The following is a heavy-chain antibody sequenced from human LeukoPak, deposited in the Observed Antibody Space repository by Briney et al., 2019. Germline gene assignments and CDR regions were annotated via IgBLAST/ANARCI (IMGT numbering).Heavy chain of an antibody. V-gene: IGHV1-3*01. J-gene: IGHJ4*02. CDR3: AREDLRLGELSFDY. CDR2: INAGHGNT. CDR1: GYTFTSYA. D-gene: IGHD3-16*02. Sequence: GASVKVSCKASGYTFTSYAIQWVRQAPGQRLEWMGWINAGHGNTKYSQNFQGRVTITRDTSASTAYMELRSLRSDDTAVYYCAREDLRLGELSFDYWGLGTLVTVSS.